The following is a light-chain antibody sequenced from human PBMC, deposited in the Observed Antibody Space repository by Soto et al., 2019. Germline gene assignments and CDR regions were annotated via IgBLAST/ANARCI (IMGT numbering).Light chain of an antibody. CDR3: SSYTRDRLVV. CDR1: SSDVGDYNY. Sequence: QSVVTQPASVSGSPGQSITISCTGTSSDVGDYNYVSWYQHHPGKAPKLIIYEVRNRPSGVPNRFSGAKSGNTASLTISGLQAEDEADYYCSSYTRDRLVVFGGGTKLTVL. J-gene: IGLJ2*01. V-gene: IGLV2-14*01. CDR2: EVR.